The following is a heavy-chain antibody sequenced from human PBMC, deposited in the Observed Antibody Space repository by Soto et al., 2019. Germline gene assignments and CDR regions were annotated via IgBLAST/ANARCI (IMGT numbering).Heavy chain of an antibody. CDR1: GFTFSSYW. Sequence: GKSLSLSCAASGFTFSSYWMQWVRQARAKGLEWVSRMNMDGNRISYADSVKGRFTISRDSSKNTVSLEMTSLRAEDTAVYYCAKGGRQWLVTSDFNYWGQGALVTVSS. CDR3: AKGGRQWLVTSDFNY. D-gene: IGHD6-19*01. CDR2: MNMDGNRI. V-gene: IGHV3-74*01. J-gene: IGHJ4*02.